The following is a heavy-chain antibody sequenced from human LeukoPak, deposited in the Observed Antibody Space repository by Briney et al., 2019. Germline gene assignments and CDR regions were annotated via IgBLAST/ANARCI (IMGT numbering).Heavy chain of an antibody. D-gene: IGHD2-2*01. J-gene: IGHJ1*01. V-gene: IGHV4-34*01. CDR2: INHSGST. CDR1: GGSFSGYY. Sequence: SETLSLTCAVYGGSFSGYYWSWIRQPPGKGLEWIGEINHSGSTNYNPFLKSRVTISVDTSKNQSSLKLSSVTAADTAVYYCARALRGSTSWNRGYAEYFQHWGQGTLVTVSS. CDR3: ARALRGSTSWNRGYAEYFQH.